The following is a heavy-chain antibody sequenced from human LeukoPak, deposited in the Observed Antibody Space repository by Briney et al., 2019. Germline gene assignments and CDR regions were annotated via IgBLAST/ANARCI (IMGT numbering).Heavy chain of an antibody. CDR1: GGSFSGYY. J-gene: IGHJ5*02. CDR3: ARHQLRGVILNWFDP. D-gene: IGHD3-10*01. Sequence: PSETLSLTCAVYGGSFSGYYWSWIRQPPGKGLEWIGSIYYSGSTYYNPSLKRRVTTSVDPSKNQFLLKLSFATAADTAVYYCARHQLRGVILNWFDPWGQGTLVTVSS. CDR2: IYYSGST. V-gene: IGHV4-34*01.